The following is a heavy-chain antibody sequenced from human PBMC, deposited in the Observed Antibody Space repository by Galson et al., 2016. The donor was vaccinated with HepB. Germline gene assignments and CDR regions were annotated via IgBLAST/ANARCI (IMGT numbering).Heavy chain of an antibody. V-gene: IGHV3-33*01. Sequence: SLRLSCAASGFTFSSYGIHWVRQAPGKGLEWVAVIWYDGSNKNYADFVKGRFTISRDNSNNTLYLQMNSLRAEDTAVYYCARDNAWFGERKFYYYYGLDVWGQGTTVTVSS. CDR3: ARDNAWFGERKFYYYYGLDV. J-gene: IGHJ6*02. CDR1: GFTFSSYG. CDR2: IWYDGSNK. D-gene: IGHD3-10*01.